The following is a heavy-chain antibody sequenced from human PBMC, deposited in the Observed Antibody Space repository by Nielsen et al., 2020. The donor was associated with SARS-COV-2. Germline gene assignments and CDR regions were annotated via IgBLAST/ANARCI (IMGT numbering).Heavy chain of an antibody. V-gene: IGHV4-39*07. CDR2: FYYSGST. CDR1: GGSITSSRYY. Sequence: SETLSLTCSVSGGSITSSRYYWGWIRQPPGKGLEWFGSFYYSGSTYYNPSLRSRVTIQEDTSKNQFSLRLSSVTAADTAVYYCARALVGSTVGHAFYIWGQGTMVTVSS. D-gene: IGHD1-26*01. J-gene: IGHJ3*02. CDR3: ARALVGSTVGHAFYI.